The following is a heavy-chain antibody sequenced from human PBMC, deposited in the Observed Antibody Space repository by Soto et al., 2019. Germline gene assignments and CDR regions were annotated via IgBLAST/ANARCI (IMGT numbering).Heavy chain of an antibody. J-gene: IGHJ4*02. CDR2: ISGSGSTT. Sequence: VQLVQSGAEEKKPGGSLRLSCEASGFTFSSYDLSWVRQAPGKGLEWVSYISGSGSTTYYADSVKGRFTISRDNAKTSLYLQMNSLRAEDTAVYYCARALGILGVDYWGQGALVTVSS. V-gene: IGHV3-48*03. CDR1: GFTFSSYD. CDR3: ARALGILGVDY. D-gene: IGHD1-26*01.